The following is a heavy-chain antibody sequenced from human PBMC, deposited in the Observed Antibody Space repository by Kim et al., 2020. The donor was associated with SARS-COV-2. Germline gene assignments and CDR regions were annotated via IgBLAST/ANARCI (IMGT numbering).Heavy chain of an antibody. CDR2: ISWDGGST. Sequence: GGSLRLSCAASGFTFDDYTMHWVRQAPGKGLEWVSLISWDGGSTYYADSVKGRFTISRDNSKNSLYLQMNSLRTEDTALYYCAKDIAFRAPRRGSGSLVDYWGQGTLVTVSS. D-gene: IGHD3-22*01. V-gene: IGHV3-43*01. CDR1: GFTFDDYT. J-gene: IGHJ4*02. CDR3: AKDIAFRAPRRGSGSLVDY.